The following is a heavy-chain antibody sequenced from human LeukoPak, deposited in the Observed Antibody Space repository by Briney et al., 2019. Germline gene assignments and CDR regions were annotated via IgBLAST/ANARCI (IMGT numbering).Heavy chain of an antibody. D-gene: IGHD3-3*01. J-gene: IGHJ4*02. Sequence: KTSETLSLTCPVSGGSFDNYFWSWIRQSAGEGLEWIGRIYSDGKTDYNPSFGSRVTMSIDTAKNHFSLELRSLTAADTALYYCTRGAIPFVQWSHYFDYWGQGILVTVSS. CDR3: TRGAIPFVQWSHYFDY. CDR1: GGSFDNYF. CDR2: IYSDGKT. V-gene: IGHV4-4*07.